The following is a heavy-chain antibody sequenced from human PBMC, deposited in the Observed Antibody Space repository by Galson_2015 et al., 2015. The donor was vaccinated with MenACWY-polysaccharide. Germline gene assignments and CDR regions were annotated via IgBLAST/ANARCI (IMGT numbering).Heavy chain of an antibody. Sequence: ETLSLTCTASGDSVSSGSDYWTWIRQPPGQGLEWIAYIHYSGTANYNPPLRSRITISLDTSKNLFSLRLSSVTAADTAMYYCARIPRTVAATWGFFEYWGQGILVTVSS. D-gene: IGHD6-19*01. J-gene: IGHJ4*02. V-gene: IGHV4-61*01. CDR2: IHYSGTA. CDR3: ARIPRTVAATWGFFEY. CDR1: GDSVSSGSDY.